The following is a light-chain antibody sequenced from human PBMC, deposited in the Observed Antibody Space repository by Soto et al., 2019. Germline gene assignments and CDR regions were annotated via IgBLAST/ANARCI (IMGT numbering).Light chain of an antibody. CDR1: QSVSSSY. V-gene: IGKV3-20*01. J-gene: IGKJ2*01. CDR2: GAS. Sequence: EIVLTQSPGTLSLSPGERATLSCRASQSVSSSYLAWYQQKPGQAPRLLIYGASSRATGIPDRFSGSGSWTAFTLTISRLDPEDFAGYYCQQYGRAPTTFGQGTKLESK. CDR3: QQYGRAPTT.